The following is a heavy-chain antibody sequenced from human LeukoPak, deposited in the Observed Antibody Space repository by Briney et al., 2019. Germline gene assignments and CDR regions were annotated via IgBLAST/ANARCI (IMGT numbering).Heavy chain of an antibody. CDR1: GFTFSSYA. V-gene: IGHV3-23*01. CDR2: ISGSGGST. CDR3: ARGGNQSFQYYFDY. J-gene: IGHJ4*02. D-gene: IGHD4-23*01. Sequence: GGSLRLSCAASGFTFSSYAMSWVRQAPGKGLEWVSAISGSGGSTYYADSVKGRFTISRDNSKNTLYLQMNSLRAEDTAVYYCARGGNQSFQYYFDYWGQGTLVTVSS.